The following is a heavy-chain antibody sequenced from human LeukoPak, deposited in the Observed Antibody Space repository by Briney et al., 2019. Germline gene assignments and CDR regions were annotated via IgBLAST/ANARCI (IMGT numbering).Heavy chain of an antibody. D-gene: IGHD3-3*01. V-gene: IGHV7-4-1*02. J-gene: IGHJ5*02. Sequence: PGASVKVSCKASGYTFTSYAMNWVRQAPGQGLEWMGWINTNTGNPTYAQGFTGRFVFSLDTSVSTAYLQISSLKAEDTAVYYCARCSRSYYDFWSGYCNWFDPWGQGTLVTVSS. CDR1: GYTFTSYA. CDR2: INTNTGNP. CDR3: ARCSRSYYDFWSGYCNWFDP.